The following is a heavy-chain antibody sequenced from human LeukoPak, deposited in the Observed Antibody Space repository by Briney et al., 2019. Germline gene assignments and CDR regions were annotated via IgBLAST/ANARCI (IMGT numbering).Heavy chain of an antibody. CDR3: ARGIQLWLGHLDY. D-gene: IGHD5-18*01. CDR2: ISNDGNNK. Sequence: KTGGSLRLSCAASGFPFSSYGMHWVRQAPGKGLEWVAAISNDGNNKFYADSVKGRFTISRDNPKNTMNLQMNSLRAEDTAVYYCARGIQLWLGHLDYWGQGTLVTVSS. CDR1: GFPFSSYG. V-gene: IGHV3-30*03. J-gene: IGHJ4*02.